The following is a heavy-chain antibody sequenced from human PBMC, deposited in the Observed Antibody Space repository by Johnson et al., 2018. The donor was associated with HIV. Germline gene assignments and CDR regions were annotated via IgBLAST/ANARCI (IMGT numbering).Heavy chain of an antibody. D-gene: IGHD1-26*01. CDR3: VRRDSGSLSFDL. CDR2: IKQDGSET. CDR1: GFTFSNHY. V-gene: IGHV3-7*03. J-gene: IGHJ3*01. Sequence: VQLVESGGGLAQPGGSLRLSCAASGFTFSNHYMSWVRQAPGKGLEWVANIKQDGSETYSVDSVKGRCTISRDNAKNSLYLQMDSLRVEDTAFYYCVRRDSGSLSFDLWGQGTMVTVSS.